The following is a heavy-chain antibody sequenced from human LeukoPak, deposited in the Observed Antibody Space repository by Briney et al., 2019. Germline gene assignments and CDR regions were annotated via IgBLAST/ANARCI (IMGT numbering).Heavy chain of an antibody. D-gene: IGHD1-26*01. Sequence: SETLSLTCTVSGGSISIYYWNWIRQPPGKGLEWIGYIYNSGSTSYNPSLKSRVTISVDTSKNQFSLKLTSVTAADTAGYYCVRDRELTYWGQGTLVTVSS. J-gene: IGHJ4*02. CDR1: GGSISIYY. CDR3: VRDRELTY. V-gene: IGHV4-59*01. CDR2: IYNSGST.